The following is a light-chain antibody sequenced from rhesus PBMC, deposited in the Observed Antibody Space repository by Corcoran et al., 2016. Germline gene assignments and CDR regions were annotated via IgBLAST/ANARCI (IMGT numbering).Light chain of an antibody. CDR1: KGISNY. CDR3: QQQNSYPRT. CDR2: YAY. J-gene: IGKJ1*01. V-gene: IGKV1S14*01. Sequence: DIQMTQSPSSLSASVGDTVTITGRASKGISNYLAWYQQKPGKAPKPLTYYAYNLESGVPSRFSGSGSGTDFTLTISSLQPEDFEIYYCQQQNSYPRTFGQGTKVEIK.